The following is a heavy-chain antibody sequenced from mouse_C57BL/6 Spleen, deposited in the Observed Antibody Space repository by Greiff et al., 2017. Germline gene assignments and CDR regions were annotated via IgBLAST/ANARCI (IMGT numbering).Heavy chain of an antibody. CDR2: IYPRSGNT. V-gene: IGHV1-81*01. D-gene: IGHD2-2*01. CDR3: ARVDGYAFAY. CDR1: GYTFTSYG. Sequence: QVQLQQPGAELARPGASVKLSCKASGYTFTSYGISWVKQRTGQGLEWIGEIYPRSGNTYYNEKFKGKATLTADKSSSTAYMRLRSLTSEDSAVYFCARVDGYAFAYWGQGTLVTVSA. J-gene: IGHJ3*01.